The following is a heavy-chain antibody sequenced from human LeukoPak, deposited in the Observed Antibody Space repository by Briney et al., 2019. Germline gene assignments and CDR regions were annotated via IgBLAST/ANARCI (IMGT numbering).Heavy chain of an antibody. CDR3: ARTSAMDY. J-gene: IGHJ4*02. Sequence: ASVKVSCKASGYTFPGYYIDWVRQAPGQGLEWMGWINPNSGATNYAQKFQGRVTMTRDTSISTAYMDLSRLTSGDTAVYYCARTSAMDYWGQGTLVTVSS. CDR2: INPNSGAT. D-gene: IGHD2-2*01. V-gene: IGHV1-2*02. CDR1: GYTFPGYY.